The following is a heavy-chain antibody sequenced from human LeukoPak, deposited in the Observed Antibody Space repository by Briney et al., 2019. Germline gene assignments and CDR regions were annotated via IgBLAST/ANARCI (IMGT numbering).Heavy chain of an antibody. Sequence: PGGSLRLSCAASGFTFSSYAMSWVRQAPGKGLEWVSAISGSGSSTYYADSVKGRFTISRDNSKNTLYLQMNSLRAEDTAVYYCAKYNYDSSAYYRYWGQGTLVTVSS. CDR1: GFTFSSYA. CDR2: ISGSGSST. J-gene: IGHJ4*02. D-gene: IGHD3-22*01. CDR3: AKYNYDSSAYYRY. V-gene: IGHV3-23*01.